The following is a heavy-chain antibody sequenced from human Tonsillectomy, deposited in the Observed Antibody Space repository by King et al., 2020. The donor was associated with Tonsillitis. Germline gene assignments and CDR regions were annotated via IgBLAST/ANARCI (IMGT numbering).Heavy chain of an antibody. CDR2: ISAYNGNT. CDR1: GYTFTTYG. J-gene: IGHJ4*02. D-gene: IGHD3-22*01. Sequence: VALVQSGAEVKKPGASVKVSCKASGYTFTTYGINWVRQAPGQGLEWMGWISAYNGNTNYAQKFQGRVTMTTDTSTSTTYMELRSLRSDDTAVYYCAGEADYYDTSGYYTYWGQGSLVTVSA. CDR3: AGEADYYDTSGYYTY. V-gene: IGHV1-18*04.